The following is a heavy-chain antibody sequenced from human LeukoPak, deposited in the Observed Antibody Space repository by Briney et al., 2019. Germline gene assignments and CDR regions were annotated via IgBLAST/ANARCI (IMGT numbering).Heavy chain of an antibody. CDR1: GYTFTSYG. CDR3: GRARPQDGPYYYYMDV. V-gene: IGHV1-18*01. Sequence: ASVKVSCKASGYTFTSYGISWVRQAPGQGLEWMGWISAYNGNTNYAQKLQGRVTMTTDTSTSTAYMELRSLRSDDTAVYYCGRARPQDGPYYYYMDVWGKGTTVTVSS. CDR2: ISAYNGNT. D-gene: IGHD2-15*01. J-gene: IGHJ6*03.